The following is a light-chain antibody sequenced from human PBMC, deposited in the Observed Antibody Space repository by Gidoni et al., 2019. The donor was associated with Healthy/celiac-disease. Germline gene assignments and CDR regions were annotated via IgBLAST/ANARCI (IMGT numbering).Light chain of an antibody. CDR2: GSS. J-gene: IGKJ4*01. Sequence: DIVMTQSPATLSVSPGERATLSCRASKSVSSNLAWYQQKPGQAPRLLIYGSSTRATGIPARFSGSGSGKEFTLTISSLQSEDFAVYYCQQYNNWPTLTFGGGTKVEIK. CDR1: KSVSSN. V-gene: IGKV3-15*01. CDR3: QQYNNWPTLT.